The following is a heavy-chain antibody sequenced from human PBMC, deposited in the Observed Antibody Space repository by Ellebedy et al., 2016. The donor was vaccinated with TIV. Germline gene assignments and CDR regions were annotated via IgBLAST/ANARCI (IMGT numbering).Heavy chain of an antibody. D-gene: IGHD2-2*01. V-gene: IGHV3-66*01. CDR1: GFTFSDHY. J-gene: IGHJ5*02. CDR3: ARDRHCSGSTCFGA. Sequence: GESLKISXAASGFTFSDHYMGWVRQAPGKGLEWVSLIYSGGGTYYADSVKGRFTMSRDSSKNTVSLEMNNLRAEDTAVYYCARDRHCSGSTCFGAWGQGTLVTVSS. CDR2: IYSGGGT.